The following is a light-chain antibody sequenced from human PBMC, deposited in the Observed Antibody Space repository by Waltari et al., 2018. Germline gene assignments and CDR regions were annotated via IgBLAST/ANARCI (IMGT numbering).Light chain of an antibody. CDR1: SGPSSYA. Sequence: QLVLTQSPSASASLGASVKLTCTLSSGPSSYAIAWHQQQPEKGPRYLMKLNSDGSHSKGDGIPDRFPGSSSGAERYLTIASLQSEDEADYYGQTWGTGTVVFGGGTKLTVL. J-gene: IGLJ2*01. CDR2: LNSDGSH. V-gene: IGLV4-69*01. CDR3: QTWGTGTVV.